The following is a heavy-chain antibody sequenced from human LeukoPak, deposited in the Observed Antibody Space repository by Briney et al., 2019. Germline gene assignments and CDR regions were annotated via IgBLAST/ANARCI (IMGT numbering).Heavy chain of an antibody. J-gene: IGHJ6*03. V-gene: IGHV4-38-2*02. D-gene: IGHD2-15*01. CDR3: ARGGYCSGGSCQWYYYYYMDV. Sequence: SETLSLTCTVSGYSISSGYFWGWVRQPPGKGLEWIGSIYHSGSTYYDPSLKSRVTISVDTSKNQFSLKLSSVTAADTAVYYCARGGYCSGGSCQWYYYYYMDVWGKGTTVTISS. CDR2: IYHSGST. CDR1: GYSISSGYF.